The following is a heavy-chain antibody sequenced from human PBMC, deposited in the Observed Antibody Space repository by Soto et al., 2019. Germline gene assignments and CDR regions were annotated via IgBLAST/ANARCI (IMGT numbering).Heavy chain of an antibody. J-gene: IGHJ4*02. CDR1: GFTFSSYA. CDR2: ISGSGGST. D-gene: IGHD6-13*01. V-gene: IGHV3-23*01. Sequence: EVQLLESGGGLVQPGGSLRLSCAASGFTFSSYAMSWVCQAPGKGLEWVSAISGSGGSTYYADSVKGRFTISRDNSKNTLYLQMNSLRAEDTAVYYCAKVWSSSSWYRGWGQGTLVTVSS. CDR3: AKVWSSSSWYRG.